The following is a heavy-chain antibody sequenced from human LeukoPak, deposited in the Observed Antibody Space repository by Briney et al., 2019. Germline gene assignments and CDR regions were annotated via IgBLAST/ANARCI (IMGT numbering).Heavy chain of an antibody. V-gene: IGHV3-48*04. CDR1: GFTFSSYS. CDR2: ISSSSSSTI. D-gene: IGHD3-16*01. CDR3: ARESPYDYVWGSYGVDY. Sequence: GGSLRLSCAASGFTFSSYSMNWVRQAPGKGLEWVSYISSSSSSTIYYADSVKGRFTISRDNAKNSLYLQMNSLRAEDTAVYYCARESPYDYVWGSYGVDYWGQGTLVTVSS. J-gene: IGHJ4*02.